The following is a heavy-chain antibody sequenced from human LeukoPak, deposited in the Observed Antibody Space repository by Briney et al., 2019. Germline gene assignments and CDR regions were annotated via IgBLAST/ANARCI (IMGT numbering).Heavy chain of an antibody. D-gene: IGHD3-22*01. CDR1: GGSIRGYY. J-gene: IGHJ4*02. CDR3: ARDEITMIDY. Sequence: SETLSLTCNVSGGSIRGYYWSWIRQPAGKGLEWIGRIYTSGSTNYNPSLKSRVTMSVDTSKNQFSLKLSSVTAADTAVYYCARDEITMIDYWGQGTLVTVSS. V-gene: IGHV4-4*07. CDR2: IYTSGST.